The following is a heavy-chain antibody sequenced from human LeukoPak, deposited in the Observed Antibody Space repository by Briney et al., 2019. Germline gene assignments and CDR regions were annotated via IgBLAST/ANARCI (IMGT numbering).Heavy chain of an antibody. J-gene: IGHJ5*02. CDR2: IYHSGTT. V-gene: IGHV4-4*02. CDR1: GDSISRNKW. D-gene: IGHD2-2*01. Sequence: SETLSLTCAVSGDSISRNKWWTWVRQPPGKGLEWIGEIYHSGTTNYNPSLESRVTISVDKSKNQVFLRLNSVAAADTALYYCARAQEGCSRASCYLEPWGQGTLVTVSS. CDR3: ARAQEGCSRASCYLEP.